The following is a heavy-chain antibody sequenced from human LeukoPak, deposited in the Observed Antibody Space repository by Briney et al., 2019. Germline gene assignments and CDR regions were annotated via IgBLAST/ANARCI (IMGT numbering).Heavy chain of an antibody. CDR2: ISGSGISP. Sequence: GGSLRLSCTASGFTFSSYAMTWVRQAPGKGLEWVADISGSGISPNYADSVKGRFTISRDNSNNTLYLQMKTLSPEDTAVYYCAKDQRAVAGTCFDNWGQGTLVTVSS. V-gene: IGHV3-23*01. CDR1: GFTFSSYA. D-gene: IGHD6-19*01. J-gene: IGHJ4*02. CDR3: AKDQRAVAGTCFDN.